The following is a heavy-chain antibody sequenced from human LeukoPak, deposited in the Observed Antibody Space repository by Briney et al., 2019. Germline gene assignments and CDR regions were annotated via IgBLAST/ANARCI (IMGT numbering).Heavy chain of an antibody. Sequence: PGGSPRLSCAASGFTFSSYAMHWVRQAPGKGLEYVSAISSNGGSVYYANSVKGRFTISRDNSKNTLYLQMGSLRVEDMAVYFCARDRTATGNNNWFDPWGQGTLVTVSS. CDR3: ARDRTATGNNNWFDP. V-gene: IGHV3-64*01. CDR1: GFTFSSYA. D-gene: IGHD1/OR15-1a*01. CDR2: ISSNGGSV. J-gene: IGHJ5*02.